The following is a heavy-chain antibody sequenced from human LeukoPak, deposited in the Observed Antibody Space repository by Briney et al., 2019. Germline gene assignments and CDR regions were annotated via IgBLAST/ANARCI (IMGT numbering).Heavy chain of an antibody. J-gene: IGHJ4*02. V-gene: IGHV4-34*01. CDR1: GGSFSGYY. D-gene: IGHD2-8*01. Sequence: SETLSLTCAVYGGSFSGYYWSWIRQPPGKGLEWIGEINHSGSTNYNPSLKSRVTISVDTSKNQFSLKLSSVTAADTAVYYCARNHIVLMVYASYYFDYWGQGTLVTVSS. CDR3: ARNHIVLMVYASYYFDY. CDR2: INHSGST.